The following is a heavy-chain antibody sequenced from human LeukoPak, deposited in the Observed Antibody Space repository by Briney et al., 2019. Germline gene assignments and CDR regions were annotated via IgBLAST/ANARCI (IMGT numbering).Heavy chain of an antibody. D-gene: IGHD6-19*01. Sequence: GVSLRLSCAASGLTFSSYSMNWVRQAPGKGLEWVSSISSSSSYIYYADSVKGRFTISRDNAKNSLYLQMNSLRAEDTAVYYCAREWGIAVIDYWGQGTLVTVSS. CDR2: ISSSSSYI. CDR1: GLTFSSYS. V-gene: IGHV3-21*01. J-gene: IGHJ4*02. CDR3: AREWGIAVIDY.